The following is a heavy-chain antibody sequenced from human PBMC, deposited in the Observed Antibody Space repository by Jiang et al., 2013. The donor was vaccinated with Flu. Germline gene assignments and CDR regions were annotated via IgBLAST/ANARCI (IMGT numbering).Heavy chain of an antibody. J-gene: IGHJ4*02. CDR3: ARDPPPRGYSGFNYYFDY. CDR2: ISSSSSTI. Sequence: VSYISSSSSTIYYADSVKGRFTISRDNAKNSLYLQMNSLGDEDTAVYYCARDPPPRGYSGFNYYFDYWGQGNPGHRLL. V-gene: IGHV3-48*02. D-gene: IGHD5-12*01.